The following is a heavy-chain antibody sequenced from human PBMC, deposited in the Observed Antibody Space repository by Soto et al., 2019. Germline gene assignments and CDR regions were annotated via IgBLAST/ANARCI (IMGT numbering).Heavy chain of an antibody. CDR2: ISSSSSTI. CDR1: GFTFSSDS. J-gene: IGHJ5*02. Sequence: EVQLVESGGGLVQPGGSLRLSCAASGFTFSSDSMNWVRQAPGKGLEWVSDISSSSSTIYYADSVKGRFTISRDNSKNSLSLQMNSLRAEDTAVDYCARERYYFPWGQGTLVTVSS. V-gene: IGHV3-48*01. D-gene: IGHD3-10*01. CDR3: ARERYYFP.